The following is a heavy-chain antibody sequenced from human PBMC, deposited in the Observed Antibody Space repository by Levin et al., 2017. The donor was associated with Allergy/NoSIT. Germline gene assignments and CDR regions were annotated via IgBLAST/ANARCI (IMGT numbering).Heavy chain of an antibody. D-gene: IGHD5-18*01. J-gene: IGHJ4*02. CDR2: ISSSSSYI. V-gene: IGHV3-21*01. Sequence: GGSLRLSCAASGFTFSSYSMNWVRQAPGKGLEWVSSISSSSSYIYYADSVKGRFTISRDNAKNSLYLQMNSLRAEDTAVYYCARDLADTAMDPPFDYWGQGTLVTVSS. CDR1: GFTFSSYS. CDR3: ARDLADTAMDPPFDY.